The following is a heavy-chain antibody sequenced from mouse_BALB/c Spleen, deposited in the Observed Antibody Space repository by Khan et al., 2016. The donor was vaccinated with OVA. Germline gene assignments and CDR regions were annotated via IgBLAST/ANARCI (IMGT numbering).Heavy chain of an antibody. D-gene: IGHD1-1*01. V-gene: IGHV2-9*02. CDR2: IWAGGST. CDR3: ARPYYCSAWFAY. CDR1: GFSLTNYG. J-gene: IGHJ3*01. Sequence: QVQLKESGPGLVAPSQSLSITCTVSGFSLTNYGVHWVRQPPREGLEWMGVIWAGGSTNYNSALMSRLSISKDNSKSQVFLKMNILQTNDTAMYYCARPYYCSAWFAYWGQGTLVTVSA.